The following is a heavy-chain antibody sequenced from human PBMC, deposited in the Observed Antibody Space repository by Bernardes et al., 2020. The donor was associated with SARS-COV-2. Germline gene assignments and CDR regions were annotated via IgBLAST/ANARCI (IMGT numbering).Heavy chain of an antibody. V-gene: IGHV3-74*03. D-gene: IGHD2-15*01. CDR2: LNEHGTIT. CDR3: VRDLAGGRGS. J-gene: IGHJ4*02. Sequence: GGSLRLSCVVSGFSFSAYWMHWVRQAPGKGLVWVSRLNEHGTITTYADSVKGRFTISRDNAKNTLYLQMNSLRAEDTATYYCVRDLAGGRGSWGQGTLVTVSS. CDR1: GFSFSAYW.